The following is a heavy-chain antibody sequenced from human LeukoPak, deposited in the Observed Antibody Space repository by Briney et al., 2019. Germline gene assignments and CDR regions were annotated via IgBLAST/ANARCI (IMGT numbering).Heavy chain of an antibody. CDR1: GGTFSSYA. CDR2: IIPIFGTA. V-gene: IGHV1-69*13. J-gene: IGHJ4*02. Sequence: GASVKVSCKASGGTFSSYAISWVRQAPGQGLEWMGGIIPIFGTANYAQKFQGRVTITADESTSTAYMELSSLRSEDTAVYYCARRVPDTYYPHSSGYSDRWGQGTLVTVSS. D-gene: IGHD3-22*01. CDR3: ARRVPDTYYPHSSGYSDR.